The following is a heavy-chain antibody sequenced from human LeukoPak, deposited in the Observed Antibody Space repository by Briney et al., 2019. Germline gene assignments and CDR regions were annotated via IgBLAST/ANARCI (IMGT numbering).Heavy chain of an antibody. CDR3: ASRLRVRGVIREYDAFDI. Sequence: PGESLKISCKGSGYSFTSYWIGWVRQMPGKGLEWMGIIYPGDSDTRYSPSFQGQVTISADKSISTAHLQWSSLKASDTAIYYCASRLRVRGVIREYDAFDIWGQGTMVTVSS. CDR2: IYPGDSDT. D-gene: IGHD3-10*01. CDR1: GYSFTSYW. J-gene: IGHJ3*02. V-gene: IGHV5-51*01.